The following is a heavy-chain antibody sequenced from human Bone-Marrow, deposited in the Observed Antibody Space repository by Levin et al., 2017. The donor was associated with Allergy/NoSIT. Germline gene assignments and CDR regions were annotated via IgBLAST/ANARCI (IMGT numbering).Heavy chain of an antibody. V-gene: IGHV6-1*01. CDR3: ERERGEDCATLYEAFDC. CDR1: GDRVSTSSAT. Sequence: SQTLSLTCAVSGDRVSTSSATWNWIRPSPSRGLEWLGRAYYKSEWNTAYAMSVKSRITITPDTSKNQFSLHLTSLTPEDTGVYFCERERGEDCATLYEAFDCWGQGTQVTVPS. D-gene: IGHD3-16*01. CDR2: AYYKSEWNT. J-gene: IGHJ4*02.